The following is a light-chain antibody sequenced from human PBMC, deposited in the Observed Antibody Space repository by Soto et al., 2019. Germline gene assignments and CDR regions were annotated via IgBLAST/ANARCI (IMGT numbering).Light chain of an antibody. Sequence: EIVMTQSPATVSVSPGERATLSCRADQSVSSNLAWYQQKPGQAPRLLIYGASTRATGIPARFSGSGSGTEFTLTISNLQSEDFAVYYCQQYNNWPRTFGQGTKVDIK. V-gene: IGKV3-15*01. CDR1: QSVSSN. CDR3: QQYNNWPRT. J-gene: IGKJ1*01. CDR2: GAS.